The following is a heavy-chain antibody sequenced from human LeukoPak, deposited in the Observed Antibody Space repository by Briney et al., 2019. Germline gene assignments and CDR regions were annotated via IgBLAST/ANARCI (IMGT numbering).Heavy chain of an antibody. V-gene: IGHV1-18*01. CDR1: GDTFTSYG. J-gene: IGHJ1*01. D-gene: IGHD3-22*01. CDR3: ARGPFYYDSSGYYRGYFQH. CDR2: MSAYNGNT. Sequence: ASVKVSCKASGDTFTSYGISWVRQAPGQGLEWMGWMSAYNGNTNYAQKLQGRVTMTTDTSTSTAYMELRSLRSDDTAVYYCARGPFYYDSSGYYRGYFQHWGQGTLVTVSS.